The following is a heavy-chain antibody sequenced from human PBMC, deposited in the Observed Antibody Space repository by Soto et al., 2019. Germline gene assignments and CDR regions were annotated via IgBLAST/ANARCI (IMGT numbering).Heavy chain of an antibody. CDR1: GYDFTAYD. CDR2: MNPINGAT. CDR3: GRGPSPRAPAGGTPYYYAMDV. D-gene: IGHD6-13*01. V-gene: IGHV1-8*02. J-gene: IGHJ6*02. Sequence: GASVKVSCKASGYDFTAYDINWVRQASGQGLEWMGWMNPINGATGTARRFQGRVPLSRNTATGTAYLELTSLRSDDTAVYYCGRGPSPRAPAGGTPYYYAMDVWGQGTTVTVS.